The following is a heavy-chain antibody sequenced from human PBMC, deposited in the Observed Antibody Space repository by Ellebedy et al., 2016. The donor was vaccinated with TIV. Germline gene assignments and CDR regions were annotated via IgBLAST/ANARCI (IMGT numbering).Heavy chain of an antibody. D-gene: IGHD3-22*01. CDR3: ARSGYSNSFDY. V-gene: IGHV4-59*06. Sequence: SETLSLTXTVSGGSISSYYWSWIRQPAGKGLEWIGYIYYSGSTYYNPSLKSRVTISVDTSKNQFSLKLSSVTAADTAVYYCARSGYSNSFDYWGQGTLVTVSS. CDR1: GGSISSYY. J-gene: IGHJ4*02. CDR2: IYYSGST.